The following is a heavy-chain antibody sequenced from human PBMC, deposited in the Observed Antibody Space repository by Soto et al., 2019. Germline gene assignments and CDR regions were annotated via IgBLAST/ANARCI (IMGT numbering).Heavy chain of an antibody. D-gene: IGHD2-2*01. CDR2: IYSGGST. V-gene: IGHV3-66*01. Sequence: GGSLRLSCAASGFTVSSNYMSWVRQAPGKGLEWVSVIYSGGSTYYADSVKGRFTISRDNSKNTLYLQMNSLRAEDTAVYYCARVVPAAMYAFDIWGQGTMVTVSS. CDR1: GFTVSSNY. J-gene: IGHJ3*02. CDR3: ARVVPAAMYAFDI.